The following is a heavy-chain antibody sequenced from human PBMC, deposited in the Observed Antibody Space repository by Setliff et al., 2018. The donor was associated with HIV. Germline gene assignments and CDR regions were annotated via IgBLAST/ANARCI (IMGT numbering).Heavy chain of an antibody. Sequence: ASVKVSCKASGYTFTGHYLHWVRQAPGQGLEWLGWVNPNSGNAIYAQNFQGRVTMIRDTYINAAYMELRGLRSDDTAVYYCARNFGLSPSGKYYYYYGMDIWGQGTTVTVSS. CDR3: ARNFGLSPSGKYYYYYGMDI. V-gene: IGHV1-2*02. CDR2: VNPNSGNA. J-gene: IGHJ6*02. CDR1: GYTFTGHY. D-gene: IGHD3-10*01.